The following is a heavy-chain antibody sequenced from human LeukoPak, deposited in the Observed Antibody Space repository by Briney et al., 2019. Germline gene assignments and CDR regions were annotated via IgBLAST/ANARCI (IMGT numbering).Heavy chain of an antibody. CDR3: AASKSWYGDFDY. CDR2: IYYSGST. V-gene: IGHV4-59*01. CDR1: GGSISSYY. D-gene: IGHD6-13*01. Sequence: SETLSLTCTVSGGSISSYYWSWIRQPPGKGLEWIGYIYYSGSTNYNPSLKSRVTISVDTSKNQFSLKLSSVTAADTAVYYCAASKSWYGDFDYWGQGTLVTVSS. J-gene: IGHJ4*02.